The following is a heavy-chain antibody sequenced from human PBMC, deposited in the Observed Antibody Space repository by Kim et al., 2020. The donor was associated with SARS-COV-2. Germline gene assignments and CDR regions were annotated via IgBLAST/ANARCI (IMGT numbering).Heavy chain of an antibody. Sequence: GGSLRLSCAASGFTFSNAWMSWVRQAPGKGLEWVGRIKSKTDGGTTDYAAPVKGRFTISRDDSKNTLYLQMNSLKTEDTAVYYCTTGRSRWELHPGYFQHWGQGTLVTVSS. V-gene: IGHV3-15*01. CDR1: GFTFSNAW. CDR2: IKSKTDGGTT. D-gene: IGHD1-26*01. J-gene: IGHJ1*01. CDR3: TTGRSRWELHPGYFQH.